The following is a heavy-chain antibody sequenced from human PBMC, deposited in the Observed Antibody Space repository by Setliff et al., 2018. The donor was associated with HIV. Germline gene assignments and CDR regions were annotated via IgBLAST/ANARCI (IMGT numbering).Heavy chain of an antibody. D-gene: IGHD6-19*01. CDR3: ARAPRYYRGWYIPEYFDN. J-gene: IGHJ4*02. V-gene: IGHV4-61*02. Sequence: TLSLTCNVSGGSISSVNYYWNWVRQPAGKGLEWIGRIYASGSPTYNPSLKSRVTISVDTSKNHFSLRLNSVTAADTAVYFCARAPRYYRGWYIPEYFDNWGEGTLVTVSS. CDR2: IYASGSP. CDR1: GGSISSVNYY.